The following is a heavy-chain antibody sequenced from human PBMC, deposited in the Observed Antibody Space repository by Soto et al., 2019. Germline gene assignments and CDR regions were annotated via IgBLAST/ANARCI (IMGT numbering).Heavy chain of an antibody. Sequence: GGSLRLSCAASGFTFSSYAMSWVRQAPGKGLEWVSAISGSGGSTYYADSVKGRFTISRDNSKNTLYLQMNSLRAEDTAVYYCARPRLYGDSDDNTDYWGQGTLVTVSS. V-gene: IGHV3-23*01. CDR1: GFTFSSYA. CDR2: ISGSGGST. J-gene: IGHJ4*02. D-gene: IGHD4-17*01. CDR3: ARPRLYGDSDDNTDY.